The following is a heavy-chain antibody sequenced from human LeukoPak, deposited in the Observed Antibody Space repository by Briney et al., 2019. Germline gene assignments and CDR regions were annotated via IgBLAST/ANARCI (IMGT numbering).Heavy chain of an antibody. CDR3: ARGPLRISITMVRGVIDRYFDY. V-gene: IGHV4-34*09. Sequence: SETLSLTCAVYGGSFSGYYWSWIRQSPGKGLEWIGYIYYSGSTYYNPSLKSRVTISVDTSKNQFSLKLSSVTAADTAVYYCARGPLRISITMVRGVIDRYFDYWGQGTLVTVSS. CDR1: GGSFSGYY. J-gene: IGHJ4*02. CDR2: IYYSGST. D-gene: IGHD3-10*01.